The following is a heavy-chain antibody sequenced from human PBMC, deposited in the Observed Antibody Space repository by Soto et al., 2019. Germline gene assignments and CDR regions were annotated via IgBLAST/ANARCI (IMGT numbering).Heavy chain of an antibody. D-gene: IGHD6-13*01. V-gene: IGHV4-59*01. CDR1: GGSINTYY. CDR2: IYYSGNT. Sequence: SETLSLTCTVSGGSINTYYWSWIRQPPGKGLEWIGYIYYSGNTYYNPSLKSRVAISVDTSKNQFSLKLSSVIAADTAVYYCARSMRGASGILDYWGQGTLVTVSS. CDR3: ARSMRGASGILDY. J-gene: IGHJ4*02.